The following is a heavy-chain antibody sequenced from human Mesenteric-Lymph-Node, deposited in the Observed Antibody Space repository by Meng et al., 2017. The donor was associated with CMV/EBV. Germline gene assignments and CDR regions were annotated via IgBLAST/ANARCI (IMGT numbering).Heavy chain of an antibody. CDR3: ARTFEDNWNYVAFDY. CDR2: INPNSGGT. Sequence: ASVKVSCKASGYTFTGYYMHWVRQAPGQGLEWMGWINPNSGGTNYAQKFQGRVTITTDESTSTAYMELSSLRSEDTAVYYCARTFEDNWNYVAFDYWGQGTLVTVSS. V-gene: IGHV1-2*02. J-gene: IGHJ4*02. CDR1: GYTFTGYY. D-gene: IGHD1-7*01.